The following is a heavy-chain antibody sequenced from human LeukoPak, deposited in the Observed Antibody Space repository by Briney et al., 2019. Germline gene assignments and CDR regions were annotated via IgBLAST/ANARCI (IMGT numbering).Heavy chain of an antibody. Sequence: PGGSLRLSCAASGFTFSSYSMNWVRQAPGKGLEWVSSISSSSSYIYYADSVKGRFTTSRDNAKNSLYLQMNSLRAEDTAVYYCARGNGGHLDYWGQGTLVTVSS. CDR1: GFTFSSYS. CDR3: ARGNGGHLDY. D-gene: IGHD2-8*01. CDR2: ISSSSSYI. J-gene: IGHJ4*02. V-gene: IGHV3-21*01.